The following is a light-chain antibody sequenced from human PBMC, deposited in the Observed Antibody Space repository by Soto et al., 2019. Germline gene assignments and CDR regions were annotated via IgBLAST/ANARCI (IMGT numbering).Light chain of an antibody. CDR2: EVT. CDR3: SSYAGRDIWV. J-gene: IGLJ3*02. Sequence: QSVLTQPPSASGSRGQSVTISCTGTSVDINYVSWFQQHPGKAPKLIICEVTKRPAGVPDRFSGSKSGNTASLTVSVLQDDDEAYYYCSSYAGRDIWVFGGGTKLTVL. CDR1: SVDINY. V-gene: IGLV2-8*01.